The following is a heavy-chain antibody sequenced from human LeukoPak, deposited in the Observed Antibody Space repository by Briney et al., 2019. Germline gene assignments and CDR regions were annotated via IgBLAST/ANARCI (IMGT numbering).Heavy chain of an antibody. CDR1: GVSLNTYY. CDR2: VYYTGIT. J-gene: IGHJ4*02. V-gene: IGHV4-59*01. Sequence: PSETLSLTCTVSGVSLNTYYWGWIRQPPGKGLEWIGYVYYTGITNYNPSLKSRVTISLDTSKNHFSLKLSSVTAADTAVYYCVSQLGGTTFHWGQGTLVTVSS. CDR3: VSQLGGTTFH. D-gene: IGHD1-1*01.